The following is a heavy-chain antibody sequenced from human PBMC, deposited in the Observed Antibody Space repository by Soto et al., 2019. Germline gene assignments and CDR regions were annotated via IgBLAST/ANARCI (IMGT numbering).Heavy chain of an antibody. D-gene: IGHD3-22*01. V-gene: IGHV3-30*18. CDR1: GFTFSSYG. J-gene: IGHJ4*02. CDR2: ISYDGSNK. Sequence: PGGSLRLSCAASGFTFSSYGMHWVRQAPGQALEWVAVISYDGSNKYYADSVKGRFTISRDNSKNTLYLQMNSLRAEDTAVYYCAKGPRYYDKRPRFDFDYWDQGTLVTVSS. CDR3: AKGPRYYDKRPRFDFDY.